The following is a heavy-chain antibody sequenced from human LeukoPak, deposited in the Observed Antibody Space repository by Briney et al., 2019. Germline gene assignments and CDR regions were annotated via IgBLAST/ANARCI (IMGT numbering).Heavy chain of an antibody. Sequence: GGSLRLPCAASGFTFDDYGMSWVRQAPGKGLEWVSGINWNGGSTGYADSVKGRFTISRDNAKNSLYLQMNNLRAEDTALYYCARDSTQPGPVVVAATYAGFDYWGQGTLVTVSS. J-gene: IGHJ4*02. CDR1: GFTFDDYG. CDR3: ARDSTQPGPVVVAATYAGFDY. D-gene: IGHD2-15*01. V-gene: IGHV3-20*04. CDR2: INWNGGST.